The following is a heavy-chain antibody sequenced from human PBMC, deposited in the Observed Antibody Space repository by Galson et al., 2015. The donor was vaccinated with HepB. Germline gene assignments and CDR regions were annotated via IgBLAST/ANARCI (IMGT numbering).Heavy chain of an antibody. CDR3: AKDARGYSYVLTSIYY. D-gene: IGHD5-18*01. Sequence: SLRLSCAASGFTFSSYGMHWVRQAPGKGLEWVAVILYDGSNKYYADSVKGRFTISRDNSKNTLYLQMNSLRAEDTAVYYCAKDARGYSYVLTSIYYWGQGTLVTVSS. J-gene: IGHJ4*02. CDR2: ILYDGSNK. V-gene: IGHV3-30*18. CDR1: GFTFSSYG.